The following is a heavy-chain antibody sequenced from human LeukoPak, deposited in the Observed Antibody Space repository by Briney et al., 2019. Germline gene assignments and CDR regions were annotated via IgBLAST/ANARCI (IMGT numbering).Heavy chain of an antibody. D-gene: IGHD1-26*01. Sequence: ASVTVSCKASGYTFTGYYMHWVRQAPGQGLEWMGWINPNSGGTNYAQKFQGRVTMTRDTSISTAYMELSRLRSDDTAVYYCARGLRYSGSYYGDYWGQGTLVTVSS. CDR3: ARGLRYSGSYYGDY. CDR1: GYTFTGYY. CDR2: INPNSGGT. J-gene: IGHJ4*02. V-gene: IGHV1-2*02.